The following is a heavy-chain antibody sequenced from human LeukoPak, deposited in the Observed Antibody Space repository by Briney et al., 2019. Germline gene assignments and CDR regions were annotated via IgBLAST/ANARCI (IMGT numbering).Heavy chain of an antibody. CDR2: IYYSGST. CDR1: GGSISSYY. D-gene: IGHD2-15*01. Sequence: SETLSLTCTVSGGSISSYYWSWIRQPPGKGLEWIGYIYYSGSTNYNPSLKSRVTISVDTSKNQFSLKLSSVTAADTAVYYCARDFGGYCSGGSCYSDAFDIWGQGTMVTVSS. CDR3: ARDFGGYCSGGSCYSDAFDI. V-gene: IGHV4-59*01. J-gene: IGHJ3*02.